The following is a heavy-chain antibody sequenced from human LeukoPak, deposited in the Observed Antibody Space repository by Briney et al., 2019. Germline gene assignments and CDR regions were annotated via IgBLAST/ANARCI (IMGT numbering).Heavy chain of an antibody. CDR3: AKDRSSWYSYYFDY. D-gene: IGHD6-13*01. V-gene: IGHV3-23*01. CDR2: ISGSGGST. CDR1: GFTFSSYA. Sequence: PGGSLRLSCAASGFTFSSYAMSWVRQAPGRGLEWVSAISGSGGSTYYADSVKGRFTIPRDNSKNTLYLQMNSLRAEDTAVYYCAKDRSSWYSYYFDYWGQGTLVTVSS. J-gene: IGHJ4*02.